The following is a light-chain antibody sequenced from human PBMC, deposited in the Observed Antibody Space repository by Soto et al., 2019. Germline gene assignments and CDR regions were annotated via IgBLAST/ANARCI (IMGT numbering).Light chain of an antibody. CDR3: MQTLQTPYT. Sequence: DIVMTQSPLSLTVTPGEPASISCRSSQRLLHITAYNYLDWYLQKPGQAPQLLIYFGSNRASGVPDRFSGSGSRTDFTLRISRVEAEDVGFYYCMQTLQTPYTFGQGTKLEIK. CDR1: QRLLHITAYNY. J-gene: IGKJ2*01. CDR2: FGS. V-gene: IGKV2-28*01.